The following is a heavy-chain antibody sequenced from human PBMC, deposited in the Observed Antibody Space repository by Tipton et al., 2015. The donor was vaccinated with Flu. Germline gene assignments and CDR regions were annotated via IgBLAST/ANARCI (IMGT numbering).Heavy chain of an antibody. V-gene: IGHV1-69*01. J-gene: IGHJ3*02. D-gene: IGHD6-13*01. CDR1: GGTFSSYA. CDR3: ARERAQQLVLDDAFDI. Sequence: QLVQSGAEVKKPGSSVMVSCKASGGTFSSYAISWVRQAPGQGLEWMGGIIPIFGTANYAQKFQGRVTITADESTSTAYMELSSLRSEDTAVYYCARERAQQLVLDDAFDIWGQGTMVTVSS. CDR2: IIPIFGTA.